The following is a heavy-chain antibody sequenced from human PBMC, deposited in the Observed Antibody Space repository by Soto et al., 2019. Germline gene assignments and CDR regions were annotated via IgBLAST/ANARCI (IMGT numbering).Heavy chain of an antibody. CDR2: IKQDGSEK. CDR1: GFTFSSYW. CDR3: ARAPRYCSGGSCYPCYYYYYYMDV. J-gene: IGHJ6*03. Sequence: GGSLRLSCAASGFTFSSYWMSWVRQAPGKGLEWVANIKQDGSEKYYVDSVKGRFTISRDNAKNSLYLQMNSLRAEDTAVYYCARAPRYCSGGSCYPCYYYYYYMDVWGKGTTVTVSS. D-gene: IGHD2-15*01. V-gene: IGHV3-7*01.